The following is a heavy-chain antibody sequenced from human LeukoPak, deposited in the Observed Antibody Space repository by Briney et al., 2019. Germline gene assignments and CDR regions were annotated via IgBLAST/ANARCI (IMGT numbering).Heavy chain of an antibody. J-gene: IGHJ4*02. CDR1: GGSIRSYY. V-gene: IGHV4-59*01. CDR3: ARVSVGVDYFDY. D-gene: IGHD3-10*01. Sequence: SESLSLTCTVSGGSIRSYYWTWIRQPPGRSLEWLGYIYYSGSTNYNPSLKGRVTILVDTSKNQFSPKLSSVIAADTAVYYCARVSVGVDYFDYWGQGSLVTVSS. CDR2: IYYSGST.